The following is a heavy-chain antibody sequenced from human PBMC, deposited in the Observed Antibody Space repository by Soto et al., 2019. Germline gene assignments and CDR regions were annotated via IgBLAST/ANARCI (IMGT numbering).Heavy chain of an antibody. CDR3: ASDSSSPFDY. Sequence: LRLSCAASGFTFKSYWMSWVCQAPGKGLEWVANIKQDGSEKYYVDSVKGRFTISRGNAKNSLYLQMNSLRAEDTAVYYCASDSSSPFDYWGQGTLVTVSS. J-gene: IGHJ4*02. CDR1: GFTFKSYW. D-gene: IGHD6-19*01. V-gene: IGHV3-7*01. CDR2: IKQDGSEK.